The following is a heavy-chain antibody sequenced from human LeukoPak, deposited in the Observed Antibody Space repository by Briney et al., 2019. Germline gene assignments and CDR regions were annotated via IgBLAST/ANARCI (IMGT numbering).Heavy chain of an antibody. J-gene: IGHJ4*02. CDR2: ISGSGGST. V-gene: IGHV3-23*01. D-gene: IGHD6-13*01. CDR1: GFTFSSYA. Sequence: PGGSLGLSCAASGFTFSSYAMSWVRQAPGKGLEWVSAISGSGGSTYYADSVKGRFTISRDNSKNTLYLQMNSLRAEDTAVYYCATHRHSSSWYAEPDLVNWGQGTLVTVSS. CDR3: ATHRHSSSWYAEPDLVN.